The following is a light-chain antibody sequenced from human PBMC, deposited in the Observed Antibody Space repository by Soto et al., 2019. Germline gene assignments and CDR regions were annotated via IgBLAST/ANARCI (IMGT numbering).Light chain of an antibody. CDR2: TAS. CDR3: QQANSFPPWT. J-gene: IGKJ1*01. V-gene: IGKV1-12*01. Sequence: DIQMTQSPSSVSASVGDSVTITCLASQDISNWLAWYQQKPGKAPKLLIYTASSLQSGVPSRFSGSGSGTDFTLTISGLQPEDFATYYCQQANSFPPWTFGQGTKVEIK. CDR1: QDISNW.